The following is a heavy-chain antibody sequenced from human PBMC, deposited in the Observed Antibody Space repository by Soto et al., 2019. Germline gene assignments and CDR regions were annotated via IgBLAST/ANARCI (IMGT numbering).Heavy chain of an antibody. CDR1: GFTFSMYW. V-gene: IGHV3-7*03. D-gene: IGHD2-15*01. CDR3: ARDRCSSSSCFFDY. J-gene: IGHJ4*02. Sequence: XGSLRLSCAASGFTFSMYWMAWVRQTPGKGLEWVSNIKQDGSDKYYVDSVKGRFTITRDNAKNSLYLQMNSLGAEDTAVYYCARDRCSSSSCFFDYWGRGPLVTVSS. CDR2: IKQDGSDK.